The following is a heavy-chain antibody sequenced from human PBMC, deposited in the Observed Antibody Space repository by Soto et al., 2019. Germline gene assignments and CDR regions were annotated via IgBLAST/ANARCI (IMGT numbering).Heavy chain of an antibody. Sequence: LRLSCAASGFTFSSYAMSWVRQAPGKGLEWVSAISGSGGSTYYADSVKGRFTISRDNSKNTLYLQMNSLRAEDTAVYYCAKGEYQLLFGYYYMDVWGKGTTVTVSS. D-gene: IGHD2-2*01. J-gene: IGHJ6*03. CDR1: GFTFSSYA. V-gene: IGHV3-23*01. CDR3: AKGEYQLLFGYYYMDV. CDR2: ISGSGGST.